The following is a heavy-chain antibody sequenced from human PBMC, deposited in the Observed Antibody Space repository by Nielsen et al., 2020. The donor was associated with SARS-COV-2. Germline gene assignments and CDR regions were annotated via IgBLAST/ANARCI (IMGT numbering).Heavy chain of an antibody. CDR3: ARDGPVGATGLDP. CDR2: MSSSGGTI. D-gene: IGHD1-26*01. J-gene: IGHJ5*02. V-gene: IGHV3-48*01. Sequence: GESLKISCAASGFTISNYGMNWVRQAPGKGLEWVSHMSSSGGTIYYADSVKGRFTISRDNSKNTLYLQMNSLRAEDTAVYYCARDGPVGATGLDPWGQGTLVTVSS. CDR1: GFTISNYG.